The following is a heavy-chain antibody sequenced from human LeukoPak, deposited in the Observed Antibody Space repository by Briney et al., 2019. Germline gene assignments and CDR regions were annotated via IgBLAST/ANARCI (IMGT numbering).Heavy chain of an antibody. D-gene: IGHD4-17*01. J-gene: IGHJ4*02. CDR3: ANLHGDYNY. V-gene: IGHV3-30*04. CDR2: ISYDGSNK. Sequence: PGGSLRLSCAASGFTFSSYAMHWVRQAPGKGLEWVAVISYDGSNKYYADSVKGRLTISRDNSNNTLYLQMNSLRPDEDTAVYYCANLHGDYNYWGQGTLVTVSS. CDR1: GFTFSSYA.